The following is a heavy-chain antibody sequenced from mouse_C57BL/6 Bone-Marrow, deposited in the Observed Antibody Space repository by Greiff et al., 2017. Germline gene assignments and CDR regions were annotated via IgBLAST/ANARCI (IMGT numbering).Heavy chain of an antibody. Sequence: VKLQQSGPGLVQPSQSLSITCTVSGFSLTSYGVHWVRQSPGKGLEWLGVIWRGGNTDYNAAFMSRLSITQDNSKSQVFFKMNSLQADYNAIYYCAKRDYYGSSYDWYFDVCGTGTTVTVSS. CDR1: GFSLTSYG. CDR3: AKRDYYGSSYDWYFDV. J-gene: IGHJ1*03. CDR2: IWRGGNT. V-gene: IGHV2-5*01. D-gene: IGHD1-1*01.